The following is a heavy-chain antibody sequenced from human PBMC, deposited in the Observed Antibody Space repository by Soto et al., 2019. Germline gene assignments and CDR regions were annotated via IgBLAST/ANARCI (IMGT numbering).Heavy chain of an antibody. J-gene: IGHJ4*02. D-gene: IGHD6-19*01. CDR1: GYTFTTYG. CDR2: ISVHNGNT. CDR3: ARGIAVPGNIYDRFGGPYFDY. Sequence: QVQLVQSGAEVREPGASVKVSCKASGYTFTTYGVSWVRQAPGQGLEWMGWISVHNGNTDYAQRLQGRVTMTTATSTSTAYLEVRSLRPDDTAVYYCARGIAVPGNIYDRFGGPYFDYWGQGTLVTVSA. V-gene: IGHV1-18*04.